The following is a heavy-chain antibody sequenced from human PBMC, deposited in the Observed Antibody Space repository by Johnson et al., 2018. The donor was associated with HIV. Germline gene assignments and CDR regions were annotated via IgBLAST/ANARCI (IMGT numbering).Heavy chain of an antibody. CDR2: IKSKTDGGTT. V-gene: IGHV3-15*01. J-gene: IGHJ3*02. CDR1: GFTVSSNY. Sequence: EVQLVESGGGLVKPGGSLRLSCAASGFTVSSNYMSWIRQAPGKGLEWVGRIKSKTDGGTTDYAAPVKGRFTISRDDSKNTLYLQMNSLKTEDTAVYYCTTDSPVIVLGGPDIWGQGTMVTVSS. CDR3: TTDSPVIVLGGPDI. D-gene: IGHD2-8*02.